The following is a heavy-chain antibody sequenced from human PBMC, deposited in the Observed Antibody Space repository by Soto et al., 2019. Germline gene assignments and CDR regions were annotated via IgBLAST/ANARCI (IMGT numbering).Heavy chain of an antibody. V-gene: IGHV1-18*04. CDR3: ARSPRVIVTAKGTLDF. D-gene: IGHD2-21*02. J-gene: IGHJ4*02. CDR1: GYTFTTFG. Sequence: QVQLVQSGGEVKKPGASVKVSCKASGYTFTTFGITWVRQVPGQGLEWLGWISTSTGNTNYAQNLQGRVTLTTDTSTRTAYMELRRLTSDDTAVYYCARSPRVIVTAKGTLDFWGQGTLITVSS. CDR2: ISTSTGNT.